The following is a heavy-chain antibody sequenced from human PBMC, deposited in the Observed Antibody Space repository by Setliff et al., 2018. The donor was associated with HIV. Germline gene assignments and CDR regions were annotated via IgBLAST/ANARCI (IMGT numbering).Heavy chain of an antibody. Sequence: GGSLRLSCAASGFTFSSYSMNWVRQAPGKGLEWVSYISSSSSTIYYADSVKGRFTISRDNAKNSLYLQMNSLRAEDTAVYYCARDISSGYYYDYFDYWGQGTLVTVSS. V-gene: IGHV3-48*01. D-gene: IGHD3-22*01. CDR1: GFTFSSYS. CDR3: ARDISSGYYYDYFDY. J-gene: IGHJ4*02. CDR2: ISSSSSTI.